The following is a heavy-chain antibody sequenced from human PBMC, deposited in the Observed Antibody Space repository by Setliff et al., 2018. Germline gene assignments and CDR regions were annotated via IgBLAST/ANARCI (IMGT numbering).Heavy chain of an antibody. CDR1: GYSISSGYY. V-gene: IGHV4-38-2*01. CDR3: ARQLCSSGYCYATTFDY. Sequence: PSETLSLTCAVSGYSISSGYYWGWIRQPPGKGLEWIGSIYRSGSTYYNPSLKSRVTISVDTSKNQFPLKLSSVTASDTAVYYCARQLCSSGYCYATTFDYWGQGTLVTVSS. D-gene: IGHD3-22*01. J-gene: IGHJ4*02. CDR2: IYRSGST.